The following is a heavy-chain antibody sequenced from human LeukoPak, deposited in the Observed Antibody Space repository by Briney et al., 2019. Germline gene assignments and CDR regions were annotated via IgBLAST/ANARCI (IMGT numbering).Heavy chain of an antibody. J-gene: IGHJ4*02. Sequence: GGSLRLSCAASGFTFSSYWMSWVRQAPGKGLEWVANIKQDGSEKYYVDSVKGRFTISRDNAKNTLSLQMNSLRAEDTAVYYCARGRRDGYNLGYWGQGTLVAVSS. V-gene: IGHV3-7*03. CDR1: GFTFSSYW. CDR3: ARGRRDGYNLGY. D-gene: IGHD5-24*01. CDR2: IKQDGSEK.